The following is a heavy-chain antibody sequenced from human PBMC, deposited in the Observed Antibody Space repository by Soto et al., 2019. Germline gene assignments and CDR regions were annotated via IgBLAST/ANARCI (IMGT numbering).Heavy chain of an antibody. J-gene: IGHJ2*01. CDR3: ARESHDILTGPPWVWYFDL. CDR2: INDRGSI. Sequence: QVQLQQWGAGPLRPLETLSLTCGVSGGSFRGYYWAWIRQSPGKGLEWIGEINDRGSINYNPSLKSRVSISVDTSKNHFSLNLRSVIAADTAVYYCARESHDILTGPPWVWYFDLWGRGTLVTVSS. CDR1: GGSFRGYY. V-gene: IGHV4-34*01. D-gene: IGHD3-9*01.